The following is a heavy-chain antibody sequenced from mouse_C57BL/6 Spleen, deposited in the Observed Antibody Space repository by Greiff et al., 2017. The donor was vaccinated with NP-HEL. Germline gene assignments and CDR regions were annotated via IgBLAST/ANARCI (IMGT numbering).Heavy chain of an antibody. CDR1: GYTFTSYW. V-gene: IGHV1-55*01. CDR2: IYPGSGST. Sequence: QVQLQQPGAELVKPGASVKMSCKASGYTFTSYWITWVKQRPGQGLEWIEDIYPGSGSTNYNEKFKSKATLTVDTSSSKAYMQLSSLTSEDSAVYYCAREGFYAMDYWGQGTSVTVSS. CDR3: AREGFYAMDY. J-gene: IGHJ4*01.